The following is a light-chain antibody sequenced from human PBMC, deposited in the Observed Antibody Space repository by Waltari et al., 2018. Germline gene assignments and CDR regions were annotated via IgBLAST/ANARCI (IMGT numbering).Light chain of an antibody. CDR1: QSVSSSF. CDR3: QQYGSSPYT. J-gene: IGKJ2*01. V-gene: IGKV3-20*01. Sequence: EIVLMQSPGTLSLSPGERATLSCRASQSVSSSFLAWYQQKPGQAPRVLIYGVSSRATGIPDRFSGSGSGTDFTLTISRLEPEDFAVYYCQQYGSSPYTFGQGTKVEIK. CDR2: GVS.